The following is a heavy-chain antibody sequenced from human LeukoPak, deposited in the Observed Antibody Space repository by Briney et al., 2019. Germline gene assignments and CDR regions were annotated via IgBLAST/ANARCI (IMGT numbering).Heavy chain of an antibody. D-gene: IGHD2-2*01. CDR3: ARAYCSSTRCFEFDP. CDR1: GGSISSGGYS. CDR2: IYHSGST. V-gene: IGHV4-30-2*01. J-gene: IGHJ5*02. Sequence: PSETLSLTCAVSGGSISSGGYSWSWIRQPPGKGLEWIGYIYHSGSTYYNSSLKSRVTISVDRSKNQFSLKLSSVTAADTAVYYCARAYCSSTRCFEFDPWGQGTLVTVSS.